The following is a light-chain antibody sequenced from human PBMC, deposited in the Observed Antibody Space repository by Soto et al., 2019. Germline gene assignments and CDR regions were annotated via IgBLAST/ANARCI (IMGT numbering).Light chain of an antibody. J-gene: IGKJ3*01. V-gene: IGKV3-11*01. CDR3: QQRSNHPVT. Sequence: EIVLTQSPATLSLSPGERATLSCKASHSVSRYLAWYQQKPGQAPRLLIFDASNRATGIPARFSGSGSGTDFTLTISSLEPEDFAVYYCQQRSNHPVTFGPGTKVNIK. CDR2: DAS. CDR1: HSVSRY.